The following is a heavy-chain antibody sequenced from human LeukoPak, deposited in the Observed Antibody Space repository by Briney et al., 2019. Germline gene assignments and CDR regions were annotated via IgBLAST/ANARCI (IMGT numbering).Heavy chain of an antibody. CDR1: GFTFSSYW. D-gene: IGHD1-1*01. CDR2: IKEDSSEK. J-gene: IGHJ3*02. V-gene: IGHV3-7*01. Sequence: GGSLRLSCAASGFTFSSYWMSWVRQAPGKGLEWVANIKEDSSEKYYVGSVKGRFTISRDNAKNSLYLQMNSLRAEDTAVYYCARFNDNDDAFDIWGQGTKVTVSS. CDR3: ARFNDNDDAFDI.